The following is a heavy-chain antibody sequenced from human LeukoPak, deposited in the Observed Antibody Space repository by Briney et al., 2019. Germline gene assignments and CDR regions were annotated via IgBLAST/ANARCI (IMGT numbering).Heavy chain of an antibody. CDR2: IYYSGST. V-gene: IGHV4-39*01. CDR3: ARVDPRSYYYDSSGYPKVFDY. J-gene: IGHJ4*02. CDR1: VGSISISSYY. Sequence: SETLSLTCTVSVGSISISSYYWGWIRQPPGKGLEWIGSIYYSGSTYYNPSLKSRVTISVDTSKNQFSLKLSSVTAADTAVYYCARVDPRSYYYDSSGYPKVFDYWGQGTLVTVSS. D-gene: IGHD3-22*01.